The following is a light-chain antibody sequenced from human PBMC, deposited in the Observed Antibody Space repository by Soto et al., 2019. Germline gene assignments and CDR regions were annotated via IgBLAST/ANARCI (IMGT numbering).Light chain of an antibody. V-gene: IGLV1-40*01. CDR3: QYYDSSLSGYV. Sequence: QSVLTQPPSVSEAPGQRVTISCTGSSSNIGAGYEAHWYQQVPGTAPKLRIYENNNRPSGVPDRLSGSKSGTSASLAITGLQAEDEAEYYCQYYDSSLSGYVFGTGTKHTVL. CDR2: ENN. J-gene: IGLJ1*01. CDR1: SSNIGAGYE.